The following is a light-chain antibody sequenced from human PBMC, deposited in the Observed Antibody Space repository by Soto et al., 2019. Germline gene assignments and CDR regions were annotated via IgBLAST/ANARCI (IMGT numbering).Light chain of an antibody. V-gene: IGKV3-11*01. CDR2: KAS. Sequence: EIVVTQSPATLSLSLGERAIIACRASQSGRTLLAWLQQKPGQPPRLLIYKASNRTTGIPDRFSGSGAGTEFTLTISRLEPEDFAVYYCQHYDTTPWTFGQGTKVDIK. CDR3: QHYDTTPWT. CDR1: QSGRTL. J-gene: IGKJ1*01.